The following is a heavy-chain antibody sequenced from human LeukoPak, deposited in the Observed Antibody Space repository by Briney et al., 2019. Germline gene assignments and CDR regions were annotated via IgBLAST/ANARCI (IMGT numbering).Heavy chain of an antibody. CDR2: INWNGGST. J-gene: IGHJ4*02. Sequence: GGSLRLSCAASGFTFDDYGMSWVRQAPGKGPEWVSGINWNGGSTGYADSVKGRFTISRDNAKNSLYLQMNSLRAEDTALYYCARGPKGIVGAPSRFVYWGQGTLVTVSS. CDR3: ARGPKGIVGAPSRFVY. V-gene: IGHV3-20*04. CDR1: GFTFDDYG. D-gene: IGHD1-26*01.